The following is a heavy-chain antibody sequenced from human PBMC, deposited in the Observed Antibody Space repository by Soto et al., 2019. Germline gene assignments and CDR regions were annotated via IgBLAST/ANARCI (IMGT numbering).Heavy chain of an antibody. D-gene: IGHD3-10*01. V-gene: IGHV1-18*04. Sequence: ASVKVSCKASGYTFTSYGISWVRQAPGQGLEWMGWISAYNGNTNYAQKLQGRVTMTTDTSTSTAYMELRSLRSDDTAVYYCARYYNWIHYYYYGMDVWGQGTTVTVSS. J-gene: IGHJ6*02. CDR1: GYTFTSYG. CDR2: ISAYNGNT. CDR3: ARYYNWIHYYYYGMDV.